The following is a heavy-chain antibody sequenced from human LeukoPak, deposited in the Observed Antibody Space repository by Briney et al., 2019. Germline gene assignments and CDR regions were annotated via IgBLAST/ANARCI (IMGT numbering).Heavy chain of an antibody. CDR1: GFTFSSYW. Sequence: GGSLRLSCAASGFTFSSYWMSWVRQAPGKGLEWVANIKQDGSEKYYVDSVKGRFTISRDNAKNSLYLQMNSLRAEDTAVYYCARDRPLWSGSGYYFDYWGQGTLVTVSP. CDR3: ARDRPLWSGSGYYFDY. CDR2: IKQDGSEK. V-gene: IGHV3-7*01. D-gene: IGHD3-3*01. J-gene: IGHJ4*02.